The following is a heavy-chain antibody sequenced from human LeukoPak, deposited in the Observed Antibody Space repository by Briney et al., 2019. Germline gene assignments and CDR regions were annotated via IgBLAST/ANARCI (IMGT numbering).Heavy chain of an antibody. D-gene: IGHD3-3*01. CDR2: INHSGST. CDR3: ARVPFTTRKRYLDY. Sequence: PSETLSLTCAVYGGSFSGYYWSWIRQPPGKGLEWIGEINHSGSTYYNPSLKSRVTISVDTSKNQFSLKLSSVTAADTAVYYCARVPFTTRKRYLDYWGQGTLVTVSS. V-gene: IGHV4-34*01. J-gene: IGHJ4*02. CDR1: GGSFSGYY.